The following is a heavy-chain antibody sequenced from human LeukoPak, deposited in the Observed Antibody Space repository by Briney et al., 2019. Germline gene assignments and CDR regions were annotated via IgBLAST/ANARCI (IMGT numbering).Heavy chain of an antibody. D-gene: IGHD5-12*01. CDR3: AKDRGYTGYDSGGSDH. Sequence: GGSLRLSCVASGFTFSSYAMTWVRQAPGKGLEWVSSISVYAGGTFYADSVTGRFTVSRDNSRNTLYLQMNSLRAEDTAVYYCAKDRGYTGYDSGGSDHWGQGTLVTVSS. CDR2: ISVYAGGT. CDR1: GFTFSSYA. V-gene: IGHV3-23*01. J-gene: IGHJ4*02.